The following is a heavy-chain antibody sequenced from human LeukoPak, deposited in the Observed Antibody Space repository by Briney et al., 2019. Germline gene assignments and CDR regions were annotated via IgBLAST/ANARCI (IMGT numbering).Heavy chain of an antibody. Sequence: GKSLRLSCAASGFTFSTFGMHWVRQAPGQGLEWVALIWFGGNNQNYADSVKGRFTISRDDSKNTLYLQMNSLRAEDTAIYYCAKDFHSGYDSLDYWGQGTLVTVSS. CDR2: IWFGGNNQ. CDR3: AKDFHSGYDSLDY. D-gene: IGHD5-12*01. CDR1: GFTFSTFG. J-gene: IGHJ4*02. V-gene: IGHV3-33*06.